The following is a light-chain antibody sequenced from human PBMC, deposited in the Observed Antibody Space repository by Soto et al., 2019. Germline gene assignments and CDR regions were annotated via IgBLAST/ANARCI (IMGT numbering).Light chain of an antibody. CDR1: QSITSY. V-gene: IGKV1-39*01. Sequence: DIQMTQSPSSLSASVGDRVTITCRASQSITSYLSWYQQQPGKAPKLLIYAASSLQSGVPSRFSGSGSGTDFTLTISSLQPEDFATYYCQQSYSILITFGQGTRLET. J-gene: IGKJ5*01. CDR3: QQSYSILIT. CDR2: AAS.